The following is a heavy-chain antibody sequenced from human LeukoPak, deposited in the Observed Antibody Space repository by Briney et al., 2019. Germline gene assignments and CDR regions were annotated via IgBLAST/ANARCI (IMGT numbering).Heavy chain of an antibody. J-gene: IGHJ4*02. CDR2: IYSGGST. V-gene: IGHV3-53*01. D-gene: IGHD3-22*01. CDR1: GFTFSSYA. Sequence: GGSLRLSCAASGFTFSSYAMSWVRQAPGKGLEWVSVIYSGGSTYYADSVKGRFTISRDNSKNTLYLQMNSLRAEDTAVYYCARVGYYYDSSGYFPFFDYWGQGTLVTVSS. CDR3: ARVGYYYDSSGYFPFFDY.